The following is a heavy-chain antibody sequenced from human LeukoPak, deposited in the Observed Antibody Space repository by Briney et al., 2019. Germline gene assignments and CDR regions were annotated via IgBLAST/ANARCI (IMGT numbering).Heavy chain of an antibody. D-gene: IGHD6-13*01. V-gene: IGHV1-18*01. CDR2: INPYNGDT. CDR1: RYTFTTYG. J-gene: IGHJ4*02. Sequence: ASVKVSCKASRYTFTTYGISWVREAPGQGLEWMGWINPYNGDTNYAQKLQGRVTMTTDTSTSTAYMELRSLRSDDTAVYYCTRYTRIAVAGTGDFDYWGQGTLVTVSS. CDR3: TRYTRIAVAGTGDFDY.